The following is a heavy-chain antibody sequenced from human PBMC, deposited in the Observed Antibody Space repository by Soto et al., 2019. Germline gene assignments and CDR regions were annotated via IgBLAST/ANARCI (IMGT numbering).Heavy chain of an antibody. CDR2: IIPIFGTA. J-gene: IGHJ6*02. D-gene: IGHD3-22*01. Sequence: SVKVSCKASGGTFSSYAISWVRQAPGQGLEWMGGIIPIFGTANYAQKFQGRVTITADESTSTAYMELSSLRSEDTAVYYCAKGPYYYDSSGYYYYYGMDVWGQGTTVTVSS. CDR1: GGTFSSYA. CDR3: AKGPYYYDSSGYYYYYGMDV. V-gene: IGHV1-69*13.